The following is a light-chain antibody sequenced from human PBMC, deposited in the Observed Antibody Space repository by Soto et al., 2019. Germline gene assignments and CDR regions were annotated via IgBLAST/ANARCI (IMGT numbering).Light chain of an antibody. J-gene: IGKJ1*01. CDR1: QSVSKN. CDR2: DTS. Sequence: EIVMTQSPATLSVSPGERATLSCRASQSVSKNLAWYQQKPGQAPRLLIYDTSTRATGIPARFSGSGSGTEFTLTISSLQSEDFAVYSCQQYNNWPRTFGQGTKVEIK. CDR3: QQYNNWPRT. V-gene: IGKV3-15*01.